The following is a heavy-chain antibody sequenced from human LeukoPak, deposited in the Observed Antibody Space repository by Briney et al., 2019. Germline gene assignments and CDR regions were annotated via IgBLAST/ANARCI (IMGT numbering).Heavy chain of an antibody. V-gene: IGHV1-2*02. CDR2: INPKTNGT. D-gene: IGHD2-21*02. Sequence: GASVKVSCKASGGTFSSYAISWVRQAPGQGLEWMGWINPKTNGTNFALKFLGRVTMTRDTSISTAYMELTSLRSDDTALYYRARSKRRGDLLDYWGQGIPVTVSS. CDR1: GGTFSSYA. J-gene: IGHJ4*02. CDR3: ARSKRRGDLLDY.